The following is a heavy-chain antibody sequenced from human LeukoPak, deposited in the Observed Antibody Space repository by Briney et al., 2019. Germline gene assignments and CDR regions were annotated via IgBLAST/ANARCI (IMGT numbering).Heavy chain of an antibody. Sequence: PSETLSLTCTVSGGSISSGGYYWSWIRRHPGKGLEWIGEINHSGSTNYSPSLKSRVTISVDTSKNQFSLKLSSVTAADTAVYYCARGPPIAVAGRVGEGLRKTNDYWGQGTLVTVSS. CDR3: ARGPPIAVAGRVGEGLRKTNDY. J-gene: IGHJ4*02. CDR1: GGSISSGGYY. CDR2: INHSGST. V-gene: IGHV4-39*07. D-gene: IGHD6-19*01.